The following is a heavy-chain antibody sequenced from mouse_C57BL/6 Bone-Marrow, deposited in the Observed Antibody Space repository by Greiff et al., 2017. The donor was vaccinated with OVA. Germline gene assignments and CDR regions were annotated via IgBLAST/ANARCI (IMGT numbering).Heavy chain of an antibody. D-gene: IGHD1-1*02. Sequence: QVQLQQSGAELVRPGASVTLSCKASGYTFTDYEMHWVKQTPVHGLEWIGAIDPETGGTAYNQKFKGKAILTADKSSSTAYMELRSLTSEDSAVYYCTRECLWSYAMDDWGQGTSGTVSS. V-gene: IGHV1-15*01. CDR1: GYTFTDYE. J-gene: IGHJ4*01. CDR2: IDPETGGT. CDR3: TRECLWSYAMDD.